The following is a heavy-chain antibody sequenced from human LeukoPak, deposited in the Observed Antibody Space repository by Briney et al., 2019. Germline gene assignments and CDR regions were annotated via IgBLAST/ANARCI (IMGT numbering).Heavy chain of an antibody. D-gene: IGHD6-13*01. Sequence: GESLRLSCAASGFTFSSYSMNWVRQAPGKGLEWVSSISSSSSYIYYADSVKGRFTISRDNAKNSLYLQMNSLRAEDTAVYYCARDPLQQLVNQIDYWGQGTLVTVSS. CDR1: GFTFSSYS. V-gene: IGHV3-21*01. CDR2: ISSSSSYI. J-gene: IGHJ4*02. CDR3: ARDPLQQLVNQIDY.